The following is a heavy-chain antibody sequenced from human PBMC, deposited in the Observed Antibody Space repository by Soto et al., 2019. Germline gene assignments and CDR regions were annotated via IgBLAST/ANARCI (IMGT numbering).Heavy chain of an antibody. CDR1: VGSISSYF. Sequence: QVQLHESGPGLFKPSATLSLTCTVSVGSISSYFYIWVRQPPGKGLEWIGSVYYTATTDYNPSLKSRVTISVDTYKTQFSLNLRSVPAADTAVYYCARDLAAVPSAFDYWGRGTLVTVSS. V-gene: IGHV4-59*01. CDR3: ARDLAAVPSAFDY. CDR2: VYYTATT. J-gene: IGHJ4*02. D-gene: IGHD6-13*01.